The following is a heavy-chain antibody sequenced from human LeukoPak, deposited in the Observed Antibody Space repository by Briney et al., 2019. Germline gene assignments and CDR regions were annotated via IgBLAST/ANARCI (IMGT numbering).Heavy chain of an antibody. CDR2: TYYSGST. CDR1: GGSISSYY. Sequence: NASETLSLTCTVSGGSISSYYWSWIRQPPGKGLEWIGYTYYSGSTNYNPSLKSRVTISVDTSKNQFSLKLSSVTAADTAVYYCARRPLDYYYYGMDVWGQGTTVTVSS. CDR3: ARRPLDYYYYGMDV. J-gene: IGHJ6*02. V-gene: IGHV4-59*08.